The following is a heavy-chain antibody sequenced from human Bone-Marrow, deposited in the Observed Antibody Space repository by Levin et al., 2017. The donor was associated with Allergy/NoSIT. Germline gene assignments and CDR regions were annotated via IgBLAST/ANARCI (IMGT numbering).Heavy chain of an antibody. Sequence: PGESLKISCAASGFTFSSYWMSWVRQAPGKGLEWVANIKQDGSEKYYVDSVKGRFTISRDNAKNSLYLQMNSLRAEDTAVYYCARDNRNYDFWSGYYLNWFDPWGQGTLVTVSS. V-gene: IGHV3-7*01. CDR2: IKQDGSEK. D-gene: IGHD3-3*01. J-gene: IGHJ5*02. CDR1: GFTFSSYW. CDR3: ARDNRNYDFWSGYYLNWFDP.